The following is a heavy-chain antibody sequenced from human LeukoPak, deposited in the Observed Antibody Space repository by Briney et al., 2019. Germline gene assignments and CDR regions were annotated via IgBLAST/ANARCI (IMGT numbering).Heavy chain of an antibody. CDR3: ARVGDHYHWNFDL. V-gene: IGHV3-53*01. D-gene: IGHD3-10*01. CDR2: LYSGGDT. CDR1: GFSVGTKY. J-gene: IGHJ2*01. Sequence: GGSLRLSCAASGFSVGTKYMNWVRQARGKGLEWISILYSGGDTYYADSVEGRFTISRDNSRSTLSLQMNSLRVEDTAVYYCARVGDHYHWNFDLWGRGTLVTVSS.